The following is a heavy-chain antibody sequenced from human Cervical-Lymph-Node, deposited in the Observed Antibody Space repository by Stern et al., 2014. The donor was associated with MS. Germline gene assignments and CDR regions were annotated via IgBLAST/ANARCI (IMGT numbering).Heavy chain of an antibody. CDR3: ARDPGDYGFYYGMDV. D-gene: IGHD4-17*01. V-gene: IGHV1-69*01. CDR1: GGTFSSYA. J-gene: IGHJ6*02. CDR2: IIPICGTA. Sequence: VQLVQSGAEVKKPGSSVKVSCKASGGTFSSYAISWVRQAPGQGLEWMGGIIPICGTANYAEKFQGRVTITADESTSTAYMELSSLRAEDTAVYYCARDPGDYGFYYGMDVWGQGTTVTVSS.